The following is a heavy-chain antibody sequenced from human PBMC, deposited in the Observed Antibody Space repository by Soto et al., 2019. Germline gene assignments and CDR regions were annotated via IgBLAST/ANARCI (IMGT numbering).Heavy chain of an antibody. J-gene: IGHJ4*02. CDR3: ARAPPDY. V-gene: IGHV3-7*01. Sequence: EVQLVESGGGLVQPGGSLRLSCEASGFTFTMYWMSWVRQAPGKGLEWVANIDEGGGEKYYVDSVKGRFTISRDNARNSLYLQMNNLRAEDTAVYHCARAPPDYWGQGTLVTVSS. CDR2: IDEGGGEK. CDR1: GFTFTMYW.